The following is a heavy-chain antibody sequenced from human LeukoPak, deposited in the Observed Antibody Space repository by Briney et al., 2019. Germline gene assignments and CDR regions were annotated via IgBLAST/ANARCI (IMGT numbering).Heavy chain of an antibody. CDR2: IYHSGST. J-gene: IGHJ5*02. CDR1: GGSISSSNW. D-gene: IGHD2-2*01. CDR3: ARSNIVVVPAAMRAWFDP. V-gene: IGHV4-4*02. Sequence: SETLSLTCAVSGGSISSSNWWSWVRQPPGKGLEWIGEIYHSGSTNYNPSLKSRVTISVDKSKNQFSLKLSSVTAADTAVYYCARSNIVVVPAAMRAWFDPWGQGTLVTVSS.